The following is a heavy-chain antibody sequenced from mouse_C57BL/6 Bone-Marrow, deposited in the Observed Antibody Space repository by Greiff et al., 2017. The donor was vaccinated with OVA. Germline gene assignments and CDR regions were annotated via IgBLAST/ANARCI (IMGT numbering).Heavy chain of an antibody. CDR2: IRLKSDNYAT. D-gene: IGHD1-1*01. CDR1: GFTFSNYW. Sequence: EVQLVESGGGLVQPGGSMKLSCVASGFTFSNYWMNWVRQSPEKGLEWVAQIRLKSDNYATHYAESVKGRFTISRDDSKSSVYLQMNNLRAEDTGIYYCTEDGSYYFDYWGQGTTLTVSS. V-gene: IGHV6-3*01. J-gene: IGHJ2*01. CDR3: TEDGSYYFDY.